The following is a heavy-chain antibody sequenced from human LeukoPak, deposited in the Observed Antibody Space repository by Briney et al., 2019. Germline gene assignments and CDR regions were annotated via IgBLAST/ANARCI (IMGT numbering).Heavy chain of an antibody. Sequence: SETLSLTCAVYGGSFSGYYWSWIRQPPGKGLEWIGEMNHSGSTNYNPSLKSRVTISVDTSKNQFSLKLSSVTAADTAVYYCARAGRGFGGSGSYRPYYMDVWGKGTTVTISS. CDR1: GGSFSGYY. CDR2: MNHSGST. J-gene: IGHJ6*03. CDR3: ARAGRGFGGSGSYRPYYMDV. D-gene: IGHD3-10*01. V-gene: IGHV4-34*01.